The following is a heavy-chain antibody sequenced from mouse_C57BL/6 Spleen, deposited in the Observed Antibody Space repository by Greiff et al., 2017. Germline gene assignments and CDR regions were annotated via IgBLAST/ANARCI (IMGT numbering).Heavy chain of an antibody. V-gene: IGHV1-82*01. D-gene: IGHD1-1*01. J-gene: IGHJ2*01. CDR3: ARGDLAVVAFDY. CDR1: GYAFSSSW. Sequence: QFQLQQSGPELVKPGASVKISCKASGYAFSSSWMNWVKQRPGKGLEWIGRLYPGDGDTNYNGKFTGKATLTADKSSSTAYMQLSSLTSEDSAVYFCARGDLAVVAFDYWGQGTTLTVSS. CDR2: LYPGDGDT.